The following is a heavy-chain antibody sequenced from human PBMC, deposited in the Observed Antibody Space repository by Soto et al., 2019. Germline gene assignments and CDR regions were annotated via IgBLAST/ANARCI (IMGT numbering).Heavy chain of an antibody. CDR2: IYYSGST. CDR3: ARAGYSSSWYGWDCYYYGMDV. J-gene: IGHJ6*02. CDR1: GGSISSYY. V-gene: IGHV4-59*01. D-gene: IGHD6-13*01. Sequence: PSETLSLTCTVSGGSISSYYWSWIRQPPGKGLEWIGYIYYSGSTNYNPSLKSRVTISVDTSKNQFSLKLSSVTAADTAVYYCARAGYSSSWYGWDCYYYGMDVWGQGTTVTVSS.